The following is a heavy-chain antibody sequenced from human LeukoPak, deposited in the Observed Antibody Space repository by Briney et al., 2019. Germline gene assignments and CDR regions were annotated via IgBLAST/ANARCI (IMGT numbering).Heavy chain of an antibody. D-gene: IGHD3-9*01. CDR1: GFTFGNYA. Sequence: GGSLRLSCAASGFTFGNYAMSWVRQAPGKGLESVTSISGSGGTTYYADSVKGRFSISRDRSKNTLYLQMNSLRAEDTAVYYCAKVGVHDLLTGYYDDYFDYWGQGTPVTVSS. CDR2: ISGSGGTT. CDR3: AKVGVHDLLTGYYDDYFDY. V-gene: IGHV3-23*01. J-gene: IGHJ4*02.